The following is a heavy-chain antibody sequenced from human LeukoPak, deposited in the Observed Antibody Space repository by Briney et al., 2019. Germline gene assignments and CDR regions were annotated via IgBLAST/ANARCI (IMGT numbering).Heavy chain of an antibody. CDR3: ARATGGKYYYDSSGYYAPEY. J-gene: IGHJ4*02. CDR1: GYTFTSYY. D-gene: IGHD3-22*01. V-gene: IGHV1-46*01. Sequence: ASVKVSCKASGYTFTSYYVHWVRQAPGQGLEWMGIINPSGGSTSYAQKFQGRVTMTRDTSTSTVYMELSSLRSEDTAVYYCARATGGKYYYDSSGYYAPEYWGQGTLVTVSS. CDR2: INPSGGST.